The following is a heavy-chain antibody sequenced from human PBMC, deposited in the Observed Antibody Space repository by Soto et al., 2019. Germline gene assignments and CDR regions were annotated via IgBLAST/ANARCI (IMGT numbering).Heavy chain of an antibody. CDR2: IIPMFGTA. V-gene: IGHV1-69*01. Sequence: EQLVQSGAEVKKPGSSVKVSCMASGGTFNTFAISWVRQAPGQGLECMGGIIPMFGTAHYAQKFQGRVTITADESTRTVYMELSSLRSEDTAVYYCARFSPPRGYYAYWGQGTLVTVSS. J-gene: IGHJ4*02. CDR1: GGTFNTFA. CDR3: ARFSPPRGYYAY. D-gene: IGHD3-22*01.